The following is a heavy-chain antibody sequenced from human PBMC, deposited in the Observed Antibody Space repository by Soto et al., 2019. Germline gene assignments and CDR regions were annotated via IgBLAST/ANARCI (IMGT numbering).Heavy chain of an antibody. Sequence: SVKVSCKASGGTFSSYTISWVRLAPGQGLEWMGRIIPILGIANYAQKFQGRVTITADKSTSTAYMELSSLRSEDTAVYYCARVLPTDCSSTSCYSHYYYYMDVWGKGTTVTVSS. CDR1: GGTFSSYT. J-gene: IGHJ6*03. CDR2: IIPILGIA. CDR3: ARVLPTDCSSTSCYSHYYYYMDV. D-gene: IGHD2-2*01. V-gene: IGHV1-69*02.